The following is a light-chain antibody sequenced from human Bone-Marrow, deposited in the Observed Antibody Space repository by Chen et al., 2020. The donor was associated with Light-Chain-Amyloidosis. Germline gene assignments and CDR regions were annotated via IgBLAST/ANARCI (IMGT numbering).Light chain of an antibody. CDR3: QVWDRSSDRPV. CDR1: NIGSTS. CDR2: DDG. Sequence: SYVLTQPSSVSVAPGQTATIACGGNNIGSTSVHWYQQTPGQAPLLVVYDDGDRPSGIPERLSGSNSGNTATLTISRVEAGDEADYYWQVWDRSSDRPVFGGGTKLTVL. V-gene: IGLV3-21*02. J-gene: IGLJ3*02.